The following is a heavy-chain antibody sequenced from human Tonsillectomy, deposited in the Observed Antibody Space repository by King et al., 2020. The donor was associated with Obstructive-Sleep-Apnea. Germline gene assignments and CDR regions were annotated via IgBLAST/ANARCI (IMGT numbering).Heavy chain of an antibody. Sequence: QLQESGPGLVKPSETLSLTCTVSGDSISNYYWSWIRQPPGKGLEWIGYMYYSGNTNYNPSLKRRVTISADTSKLQFSLRLNSVSAADTAVYYCARHRGVEDYGGYGDYFDYWGQGTLVTVSS. CDR2: MYYSGNT. CDR1: GDSISNYY. D-gene: IGHD5-12*01. CDR3: ARHRGVEDYGGYGDYFDY. J-gene: IGHJ4*02. V-gene: IGHV4-59*08.